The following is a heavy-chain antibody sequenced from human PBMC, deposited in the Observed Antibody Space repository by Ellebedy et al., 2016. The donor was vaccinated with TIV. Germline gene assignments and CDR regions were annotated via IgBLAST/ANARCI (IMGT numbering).Heavy chain of an antibody. Sequence: ASVKVSCKASGGTLSGYALSWVRQAPGQGLEWMGGIMAIFGTPHYAQKFQGRVTMTRDTSISTAYMELSSLRSDDTAVYYCAREDYDILTGQGNAFDIWGQGTMVTVSS. J-gene: IGHJ3*02. CDR2: IMAIFGTP. V-gene: IGHV1-69*05. CDR3: AREDYDILTGQGNAFDI. D-gene: IGHD3-9*01. CDR1: GGTLSGYA.